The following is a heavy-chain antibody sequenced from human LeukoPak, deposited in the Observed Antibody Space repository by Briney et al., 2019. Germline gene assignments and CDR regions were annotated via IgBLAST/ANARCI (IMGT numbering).Heavy chain of an antibody. D-gene: IGHD6-13*01. Sequence: GGSLRLSCAASGFTFSSYWMHWVRQAPGKGLGWVSRINSDGSSTSYADSVKGRFTISRDNAKNTLYLQMNSLRAEDTAVYYCARWVHLGRWYYFDYWGQGTLVTVSS. J-gene: IGHJ4*02. CDR3: ARWVHLGRWYYFDY. CDR1: GFTFSSYW. V-gene: IGHV3-74*01. CDR2: INSDGSST.